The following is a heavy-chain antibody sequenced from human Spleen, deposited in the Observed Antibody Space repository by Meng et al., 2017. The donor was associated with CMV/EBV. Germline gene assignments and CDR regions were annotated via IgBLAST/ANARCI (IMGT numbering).Heavy chain of an antibody. D-gene: IGHD3-3*01. CDR3: VRVRRGRSGPNFDS. CDR2: IYESGSA. V-gene: IGHV4-39*07. Sequence: SQTLSLTCAVSGDFIRSSAYYWGWIRQPPGKGLEWIGSIYESGSAYYNPPLKSRVTMSVDTSKNQFSLKRTAMAAADPTVYCFVRVRRGRSGPNFDSWGQGALVTVSS. J-gene: IGHJ4*02. CDR1: GDFIRSSAYY.